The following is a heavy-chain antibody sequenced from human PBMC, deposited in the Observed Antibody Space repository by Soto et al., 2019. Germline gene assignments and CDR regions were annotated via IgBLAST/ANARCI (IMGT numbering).Heavy chain of an antibody. V-gene: IGHV4-4*02. Sequence: QVQLQESGPGLVKPSGTLSLTCAVSGGSISSSNWWSWGRQPPGKGLEWIGVIYHSGSTNYNPSLKSRVTNAVDKYKNQFSLKLSSVTAADTAVYYCASTLLRSDFDYWGQGTLVTVSS. CDR1: GGSISSSNW. J-gene: IGHJ4*02. CDR2: IYHSGST. CDR3: ASTLLRSDFDY. D-gene: IGHD1-26*01.